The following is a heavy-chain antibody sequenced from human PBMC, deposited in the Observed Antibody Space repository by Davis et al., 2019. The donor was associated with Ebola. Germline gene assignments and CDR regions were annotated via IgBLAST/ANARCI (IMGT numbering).Heavy chain of an antibody. CDR1: GGSSSGYY. V-gene: IGHV4-34*01. CDR2: INHSGST. CDR3: ARLTLYSSGWYGRDY. Sequence: SETLSLTCAVYGGSSSGYYWRWIRQPPGKGLEWIGEINHSGSTNYNPSLKSRVTISVDTSKNQFSLKLSSVTAADTAVYYCARLTLYSSGWYGRDYWGQGTLVTVSS. J-gene: IGHJ4*02. D-gene: IGHD6-19*01.